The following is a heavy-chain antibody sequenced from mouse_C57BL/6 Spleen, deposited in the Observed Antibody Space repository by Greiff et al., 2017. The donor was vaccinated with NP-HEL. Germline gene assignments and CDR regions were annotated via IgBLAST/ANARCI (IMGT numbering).Heavy chain of an antibody. CDR2: ISDGGSYT. V-gene: IGHV5-4*03. Sequence: EVMLVESGGGLVKPGGSLKLSCAASGFTFSSYAMSWVRQTPEKRLEWVATISDGGSYTYYPDNVKGRFTISRDNAKNNLYLQMSHLKSEDTAMYYCARASWDWYFDVWGTGTTVTVSS. CDR1: GFTFSSYA. J-gene: IGHJ1*03. D-gene: IGHD3-1*01. CDR3: ARASWDWYFDV.